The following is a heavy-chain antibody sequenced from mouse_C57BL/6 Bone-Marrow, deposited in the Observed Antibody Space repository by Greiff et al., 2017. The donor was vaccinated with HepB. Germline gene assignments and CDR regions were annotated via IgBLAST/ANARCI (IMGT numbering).Heavy chain of an antibody. Sequence: QVQLKESGAELARPGASVKLSCKASGYTFTSYGISWVKQRTGQGLEWIGEIYPRSGNTYYNEKFKGKATLTADKSSSTAYMELRSLTSEDSAVYFCARPIVTTKWFAYWGQGTLVTVSA. J-gene: IGHJ3*01. V-gene: IGHV1-81*01. D-gene: IGHD2-5*01. CDR2: IYPRSGNT. CDR3: ARPIVTTKWFAY. CDR1: GYTFTSYG.